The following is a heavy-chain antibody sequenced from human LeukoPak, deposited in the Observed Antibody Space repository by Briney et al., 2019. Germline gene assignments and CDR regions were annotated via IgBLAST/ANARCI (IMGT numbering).Heavy chain of an antibody. CDR2: ISFHGTDS. V-gene: IGHV3-30*04. D-gene: IGHD6-19*01. Sequence: PGTSLRLSCAASGFTFISYAIHWVRQAPGKGLEWVAVISFHGTDSFYADSVKGRFTTSRDNSKNTLYLQMSSLRSEDTAVYYCARNQVPYSSGRNAFDIWGQGTMVTVSS. J-gene: IGHJ3*02. CDR1: GFTFISYA. CDR3: ARNQVPYSSGRNAFDI.